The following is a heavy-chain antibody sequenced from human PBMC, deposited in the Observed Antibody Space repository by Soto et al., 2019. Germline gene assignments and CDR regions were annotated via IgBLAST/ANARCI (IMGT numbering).Heavy chain of an antibody. D-gene: IGHD4-4*01. CDR3: ARQIDYSNYPPLWYYYYGMDV. J-gene: IGHJ6*02. CDR1: GGSISSSSYY. CDR2: IYYSGST. Sequence: SGTLSLTCTVAGGSISSSSYYWGWIRQPPGKGLEWIGSIYYSGSTYYNPSLKSRVTISVDTSKNQFSLKLSSVTAADTAVYYCARQIDYSNYPPLWYYYYGMDVWGQGTTVTVSS. V-gene: IGHV4-39*01.